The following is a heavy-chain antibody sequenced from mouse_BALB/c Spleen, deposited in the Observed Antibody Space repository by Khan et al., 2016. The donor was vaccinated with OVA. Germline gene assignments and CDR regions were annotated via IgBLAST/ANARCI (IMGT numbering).Heavy chain of an antibody. V-gene: IGHV1S34*01. Sequence: LVKTGASVKISCKASGYSLTGYYMHWVKQSPGKSLEWIGYISCYNGVISYTQKLKGKATFTVDTSSSTAYMQFNSLTSEDSAVYYCSRGDYYGSSSFAYWGQGTLVTVSA. CDR1: GYSLTGYY. CDR2: ISCYNGVI. J-gene: IGHJ3*01. CDR3: SRGDYYGSSSFAY. D-gene: IGHD1-1*01.